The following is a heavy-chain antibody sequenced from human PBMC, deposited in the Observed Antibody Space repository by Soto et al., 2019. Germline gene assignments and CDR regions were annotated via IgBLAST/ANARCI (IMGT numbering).Heavy chain of an antibody. CDR2: INNDGSST. J-gene: IGHJ6*02. V-gene: IGHV3-74*01. Sequence: EVQLVESGGGLVQPGGSLIVSCAASGFTFSSYWMHWVRQAPGKGLVWVSRINNDGSSTSYAESVKGRFTISRDNAKRTLYLEMSSLSAGDTAVYYCARDHLIGDTDYGLDVWGQGTTVTVS. CDR3: ARDHLIGDTDYGLDV. CDR1: GFTFSSYW. D-gene: IGHD2-21*01.